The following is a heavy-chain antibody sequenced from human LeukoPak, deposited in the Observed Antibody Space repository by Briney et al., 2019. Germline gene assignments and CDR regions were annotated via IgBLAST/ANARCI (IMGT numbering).Heavy chain of an antibody. D-gene: IGHD3-9*01. CDR1: GYTLTELS. CDR2: FDPEDGET. J-gene: IGHJ5*02. Sequence: ASVKVSCKVSGYTLTELSMHWVRQAPGKGLEWMGGFDPEDGETIYAQKFQGRVTITADKSTSTAYMELSSLRSEDTAVYYCARLRYFDWFHHQNWFDPWGQGTLVTVSS. V-gene: IGHV1-24*01. CDR3: ARLRYFDWFHHQNWFDP.